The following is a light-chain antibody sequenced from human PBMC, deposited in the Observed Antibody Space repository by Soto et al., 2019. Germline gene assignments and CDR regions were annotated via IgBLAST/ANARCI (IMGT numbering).Light chain of an antibody. Sequence: QSALTQPASVSGSHGQSITISCTGTSSDVGGYNYVSWYQQHPGKAPKLMIYEVSNRPSGVSNRFSGSKSGNTASLTISGLQAEDEADYYCSSYTSSSTYVFGTGTKVT. CDR2: EVS. CDR1: SSDVGGYNY. V-gene: IGLV2-14*01. CDR3: SSYTSSSTYV. J-gene: IGLJ1*01.